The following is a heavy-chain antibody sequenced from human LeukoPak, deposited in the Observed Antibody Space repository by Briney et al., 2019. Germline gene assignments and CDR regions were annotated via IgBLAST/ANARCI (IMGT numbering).Heavy chain of an antibody. Sequence: ASVKVSCKASGYTFTSYGISWVRQAPGQGLEWMGWISAYNGNTNYAQKLQSRVTMTTDTSTSTAYMELRSLRSDDTAVYYCAGDNFRAVTAVYWGQGTLVTVSS. V-gene: IGHV1-18*01. D-gene: IGHD4-17*01. CDR2: ISAYNGNT. CDR1: GYTFTSYG. J-gene: IGHJ4*02. CDR3: AGDNFRAVTAVY.